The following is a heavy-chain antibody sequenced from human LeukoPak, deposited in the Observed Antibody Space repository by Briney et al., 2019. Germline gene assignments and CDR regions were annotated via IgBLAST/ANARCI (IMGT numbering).Heavy chain of an antibody. D-gene: IGHD3-9*01. CDR1: GGSISSYY. Sequence: SETLSLTCTVSGGSISSYYWSWIRQPPGKGLEWIGYIYYSGSTNYNPSLKSRVTISVDTSKNQFSLKLSSVTAADTAVYYCARSERGAFDIWGQGTLVTVSS. J-gene: IGHJ4*02. V-gene: IGHV4-59*01. CDR3: ARSERGAFDI. CDR2: IYYSGST.